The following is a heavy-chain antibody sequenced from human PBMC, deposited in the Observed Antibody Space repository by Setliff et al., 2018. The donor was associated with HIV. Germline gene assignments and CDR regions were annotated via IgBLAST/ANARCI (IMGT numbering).Heavy chain of an antibody. J-gene: IGHJ4*02. CDR1: GYSISSNDW. Sequence: SETLSLTCVVSGYSISSNDWWGWIRQSPGKGLEWIGYIYYSGSIYYNPSLKSRVTMSVDTSKNQFSLKLSSVTAADTAMYYCARVLDYYDSSPYYFDYWGQGTLVTVSS. V-gene: IGHV4-28*05. CDR2: IYYSGSI. D-gene: IGHD3-22*01. CDR3: ARVLDYYDSSPYYFDY.